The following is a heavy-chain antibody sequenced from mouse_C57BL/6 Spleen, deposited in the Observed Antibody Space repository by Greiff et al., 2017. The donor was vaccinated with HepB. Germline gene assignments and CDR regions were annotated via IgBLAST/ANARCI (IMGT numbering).Heavy chain of an antibody. CDR2: IYPGNGDT. CDR3: ARSGDGYPFAY. CDR1: GYTLTSYN. D-gene: IGHD2-3*01. J-gene: IGHJ3*01. Sequence: QVQLQQSGAELVRPGAPVKMPCKASGYTLTSYNIHWVKQTPRQGLEWIGAIYPGNGDTSDNQMFKGKAPLTVDKSSSTAYMQLSSLTSEDSAVYFCARSGDGYPFAYWGQGTLVTVSA. V-gene: IGHV1-12*01.